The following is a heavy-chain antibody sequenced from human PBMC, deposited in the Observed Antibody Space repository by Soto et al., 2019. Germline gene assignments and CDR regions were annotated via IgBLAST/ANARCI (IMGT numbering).Heavy chain of an antibody. CDR2: INPSGGST. J-gene: IGHJ3*02. V-gene: IGHV1-46*01. CDR3: ARDGGGTVVSPDAFDI. Sequence: GASVKVSCKASGYTFTNYYIHWVRQAPGHGLEWMGIINPSGGSTNYAQKFQGRVTMTRDTSTSTVYMELSSLRSEDTAVYYCARDGGGTVVSPDAFDIWGQGTMVTVSS. D-gene: IGHD2-15*01. CDR1: GYTFTNYY.